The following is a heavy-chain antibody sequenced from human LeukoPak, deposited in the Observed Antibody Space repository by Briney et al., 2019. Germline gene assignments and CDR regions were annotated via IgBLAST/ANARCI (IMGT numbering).Heavy chain of an antibody. Sequence: GGSLRLSCAASGFTFSSYWMHWVRQAPGKGLVWVSRIKSDGSSTSYADSVKGRFTISRDHAKNTLYLQMNSLRAEDTAVYYCARDLDYGGYSNFDYWGQGTLVTVSS. V-gene: IGHV3-74*01. CDR1: GFTFSSYW. J-gene: IGHJ4*02. D-gene: IGHD4-23*01. CDR2: IKSDGSST. CDR3: ARDLDYGGYSNFDY.